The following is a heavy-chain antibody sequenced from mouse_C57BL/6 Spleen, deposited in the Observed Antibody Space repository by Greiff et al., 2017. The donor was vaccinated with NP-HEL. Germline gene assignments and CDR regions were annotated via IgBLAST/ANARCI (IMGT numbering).Heavy chain of an antibody. D-gene: IGHD1-1*01. J-gene: IGHJ3*01. CDR2: ISYDGSN. Sequence: EVKLQESGPGLVKPSQSLSLTCSVTGYSITSGYYWNWIRQFPGNKLEWMGYISYDGSNNYNPSLKNRISITRDTSKNQFFLKLNSVTTEDTATYYCAREALRSSGGFAYWGQGTLVTVSA. V-gene: IGHV3-6*01. CDR1: GYSITSGYY. CDR3: AREALRSSGGFAY.